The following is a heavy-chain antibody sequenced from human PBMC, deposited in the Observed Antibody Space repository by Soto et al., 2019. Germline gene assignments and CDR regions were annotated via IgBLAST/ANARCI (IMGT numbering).Heavy chain of an antibody. Sequence: QEQLVESGGGVVQPGRSLRLSCATSGFTFDSYGMHWVRQAPGKGLEWVAVVSYDGSKTYYADSVRGRFTISRDNSKNTVYLQMNSLTPEDTAVYYCAKGVATIRGYYYGLDVWGQGTTATVSS. CDR2: VSYDGSKT. V-gene: IGHV3-30*18. D-gene: IGHD5-12*01. CDR3: AKGVATIRGYYYGLDV. J-gene: IGHJ6*02. CDR1: GFTFDSYG.